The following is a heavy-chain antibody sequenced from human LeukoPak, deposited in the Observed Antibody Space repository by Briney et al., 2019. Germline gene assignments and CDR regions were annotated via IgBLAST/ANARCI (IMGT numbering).Heavy chain of an antibody. CDR1: GFTFSSYA. J-gene: IGHJ4*02. D-gene: IGHD3-10*01. V-gene: IGHV3-23*01. CDR3: AKEVDSGSYLFLTGDY. CDR2: ISGSGGST. Sequence: GGSLRLSCAASGFTFSSYAMSWVRQAPGKGLEWVSAISGSGGSTYYADSVNGRFTISRDNSKNTLCLQMKSLRAEATAVYYCAKEVDSGSYLFLTGDYWGQGTLVTVSS.